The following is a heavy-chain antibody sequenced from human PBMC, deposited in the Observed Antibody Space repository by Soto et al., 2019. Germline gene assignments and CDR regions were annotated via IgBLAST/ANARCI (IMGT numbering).Heavy chain of an antibody. V-gene: IGHV4-59*01. CDR2: MYNTGST. D-gene: IGHD2-21*02. J-gene: IGHJ6*02. Sequence: SETLSLTCTVSGGSISRYYWSWIRQPPGKGLEWIGYMYNTGSTVYNPPFKSRVTISVDTSKNQFSLKLNSVTAADTAVYYCARDLCCYCGTDCYPLDVWGQGTTVTVSS. CDR3: ARDLCCYCGTDCYPLDV. CDR1: GGSISRYY.